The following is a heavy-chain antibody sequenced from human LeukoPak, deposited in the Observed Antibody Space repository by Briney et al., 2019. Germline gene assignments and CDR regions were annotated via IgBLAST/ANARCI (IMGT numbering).Heavy chain of an antibody. CDR2: INPNSGGT. J-gene: IGHJ3*02. V-gene: IGHV1-2*02. Sequence: ASVKVSCKASGYTFTGYDMHWVRQAPGQGLEWMGWINPNSGGTNYAQKFQGRVTMTRDTSISRAYMEVSRLRSDDTAVYYCAREREMATIGDAFDIWGQGIMVTVSS. CDR3: AREREMATIGDAFDI. CDR1: GYTFTGYD. D-gene: IGHD5-24*01.